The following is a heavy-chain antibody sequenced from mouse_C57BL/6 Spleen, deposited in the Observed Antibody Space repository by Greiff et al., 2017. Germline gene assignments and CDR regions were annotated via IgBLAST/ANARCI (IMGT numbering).Heavy chain of an antibody. Sequence: QVQLQQSGAELVKPGASVKISCKASGYAFSSYWMNWVKQRPGKGLEWIGQVYPGDGDTNYNGKFKGKATLTADKSSSTAYVQLSSLTSEDSAVYFCAREGAYYSNYVVDYWGQGTTLTVSS. V-gene: IGHV1-80*01. CDR1: GYAFSSYW. CDR2: VYPGDGDT. CDR3: AREGAYYSNYVVDY. D-gene: IGHD2-5*01. J-gene: IGHJ2*01.